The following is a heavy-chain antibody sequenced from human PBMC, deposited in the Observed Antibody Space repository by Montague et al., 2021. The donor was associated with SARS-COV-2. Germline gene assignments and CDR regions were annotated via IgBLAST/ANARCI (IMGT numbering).Heavy chain of an antibody. CDR3: ARSQDCSTTSCHFDY. J-gene: IGHJ4*02. CDR1: GGSISSSSYY. V-gene: IGHV4-39*07. Sequence: SDTLSLTCTVSGGSISSSSYYWGWIRQPPGKGLEWIGSIYYSGSTYYNPSLKSRVTISVDTSKNQFSLKLSSVTAADTAVYYCARSQDCSTTSCHFDYWGQGTLVTVSS. D-gene: IGHD2-2*01. CDR2: IYYSGST.